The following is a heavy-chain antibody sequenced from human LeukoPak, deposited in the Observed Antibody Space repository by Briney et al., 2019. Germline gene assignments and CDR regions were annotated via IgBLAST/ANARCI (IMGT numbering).Heavy chain of an antibody. CDR2: IIPIFGTA. CDR1: GGTFSSYA. Sequence: ASVKVSCKASGGTFSSYAISWVRQAPGQGLEWMGGIIPIFGTANYAQKFQGRVTITADESTSTAYMELSSLRSEDTAVYYCARVPRITIFGVDDYYYYYMDVWGKGTTVTVSS. CDR3: ARVPRITIFGVDDYYYYYMDV. V-gene: IGHV1-69*13. D-gene: IGHD3-3*01. J-gene: IGHJ6*03.